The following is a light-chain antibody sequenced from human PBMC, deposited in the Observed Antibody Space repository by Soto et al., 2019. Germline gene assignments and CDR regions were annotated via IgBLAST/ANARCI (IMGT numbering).Light chain of an antibody. V-gene: IGKV1-39*01. CDR3: QQSYSTPLT. CDR1: QSIGGF. J-gene: IGKJ4*01. CDR2: AAS. Sequence: DIQMTQSPSSLTVSVGDRVTITCRASQSIGGFLNWYQQKLGKAPKLLIYAASSLQSGVPSRFSGSGSGTDFTLTISSLQPEDFETYYCQQSYSTPLTFGGGTKVDI.